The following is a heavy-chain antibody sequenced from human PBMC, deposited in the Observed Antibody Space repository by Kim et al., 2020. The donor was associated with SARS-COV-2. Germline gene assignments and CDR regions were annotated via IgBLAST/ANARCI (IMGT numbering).Heavy chain of an antibody. J-gene: IGHJ6*03. Sequence: GRFTISRDNAKNSRYLQMNSLRAEDTAVYYCARVKSGYDYSFFSYYYYMDVWGKGTTVTVSS. D-gene: IGHD5-12*01. CDR3: ARVKSGYDYSFFSYYYYMDV. V-gene: IGHV3-11*01.